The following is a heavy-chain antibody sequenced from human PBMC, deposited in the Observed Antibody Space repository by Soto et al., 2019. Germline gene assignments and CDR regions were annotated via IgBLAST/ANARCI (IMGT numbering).Heavy chain of an antibody. Sequence: EVQLVESGGGLVQPGGSLKLSCAASGFSFSDSTMHWVRQASGKGLEWLGRIRNKANTYATAYDASGKGRFSISRDDSEHTAYLHMSSLKTEDTAVYFCSRSAAPSYGSRSDPDYDYYALDVWGQGPTVAVSS. CDR1: GFSFSDST. CDR3: SRSAAPSYGSRSDPDYDYYALDV. D-gene: IGHD3-10*01. V-gene: IGHV3-73*02. J-gene: IGHJ6*02. CDR2: IRNKANTYAT.